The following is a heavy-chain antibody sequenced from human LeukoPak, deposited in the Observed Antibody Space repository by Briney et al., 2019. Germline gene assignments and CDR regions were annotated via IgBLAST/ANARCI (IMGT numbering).Heavy chain of an antibody. Sequence: SETLSLTCTVSGGSISSYYWSWIRQPPGKGLEWIGYIYYSGSTNYNPSLKSRVTISVDTSKNQFSLKLSSVTAADTAVYYCVRDRGDGYNIWGQGTLVTVSS. V-gene: IGHV4-59*01. D-gene: IGHD5-24*01. CDR3: VRDRGDGYNI. J-gene: IGHJ4*02. CDR1: GGSISSYY. CDR2: IYYSGST.